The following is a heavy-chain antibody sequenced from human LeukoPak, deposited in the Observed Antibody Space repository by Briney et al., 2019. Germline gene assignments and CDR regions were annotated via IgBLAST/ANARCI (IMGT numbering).Heavy chain of an antibody. D-gene: IGHD2-2*01. CDR2: IYYSGST. CDR1: GGSISSGGYY. CDR3: AREVPAGNDAFDI. Sequence: PSETLSLTCTVSGGSISSGGYYWSWIRQHPGKGLEWIGYIYYSGSTYYNPSLKSRVTISVDTSKNQFSLKLSSVTAADTAVYYCAREVPAGNDAFDIWGQGTMVTVSS. J-gene: IGHJ3*02. V-gene: IGHV4-31*03.